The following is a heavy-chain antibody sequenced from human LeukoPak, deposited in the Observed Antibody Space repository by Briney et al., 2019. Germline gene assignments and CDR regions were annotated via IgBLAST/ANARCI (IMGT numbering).Heavy chain of an antibody. D-gene: IGHD6-19*01. J-gene: IGHJ5*02. CDR1: GYTFTSYD. CDR3: ARHKKLSSGWSKINWFDP. CDR2: MNPSSGNT. V-gene: IGHV1-8*01. Sequence: GASVKVSCKASGYTFTSYDINWVRQATGQGLEWMGWMNPSSGNTGYAQKFQGRVTMTRNTSISTAYMELSSLRSEDTAVYYCARHKKLSSGWSKINWFDPWGQGTLVTVSS.